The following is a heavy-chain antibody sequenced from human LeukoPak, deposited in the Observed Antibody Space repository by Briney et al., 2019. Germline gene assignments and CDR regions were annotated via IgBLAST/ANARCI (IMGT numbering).Heavy chain of an antibody. CDR1: GGSFSSALYY. CDR2: VSHDGIT. D-gene: IGHD3-3*01. CDR3: ARHTIFCSFINCSPFDP. J-gene: IGHJ5*02. V-gene: IGHV4-39*01. Sequence: PSETLSLTCTVSGGSFSSALYYWAWIRQTPEQRLEWIGSVSHDGITKYSPSLGGRVSLSADTSKNAFFMEVYSVTAADSAIYYCARHTIFCSFINCSPFDPWGQGTLVTVSS.